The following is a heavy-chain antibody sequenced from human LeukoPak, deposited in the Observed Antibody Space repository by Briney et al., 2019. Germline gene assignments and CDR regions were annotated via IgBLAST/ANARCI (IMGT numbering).Heavy chain of an antibody. CDR1: GGTFSSYA. Sequence: SVKVSCKASGGTFSSYAISWVRQAPGQGLEWMGGIIPIFGTANYTQKFQGRVTITADESTSTAYMELSSLRSEDTAVYYCAVATMVRGVNYYYMDVWGKGTTVTISS. CDR2: IIPIFGTA. D-gene: IGHD3-10*01. J-gene: IGHJ6*03. V-gene: IGHV1-69*13. CDR3: AVATMVRGVNYYYMDV.